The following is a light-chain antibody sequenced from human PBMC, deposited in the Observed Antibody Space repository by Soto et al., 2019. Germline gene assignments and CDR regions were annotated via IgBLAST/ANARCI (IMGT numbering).Light chain of an antibody. V-gene: IGLV1-51*01. CDR2: DNN. J-gene: IGLJ2*01. CDR1: SSNIGNDY. Sequence: QPVLTQPPSVSAAPGQKVTISCSGSSSNIGNDYVSWYQQLPGTAPKLLIYDNNKRPSGIPDRFSGSKSGTSATLGITGLQTGDEADYYCGTWDSSLSDVVFGGGTQLTVL. CDR3: GTWDSSLSDVV.